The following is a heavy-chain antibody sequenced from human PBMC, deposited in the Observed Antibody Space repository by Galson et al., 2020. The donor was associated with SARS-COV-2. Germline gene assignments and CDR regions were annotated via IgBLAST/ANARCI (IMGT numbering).Heavy chain of an antibody. V-gene: IGHV1-8*01. CDR2: MNPNSGNT. D-gene: IGHD3-22*01. Sequence: ASVKVSCKASGYTFTSYDINWVRQATGQGLEWMGWMNPNSGNTGYAQKFQGRVTMTRNTSISTAYMELSSLRSEDTAVYYCARANYYYDSSGYYPNWFDPWGQGTLVTVSS. CDR1: GYTFTSYD. J-gene: IGHJ5*02. CDR3: ARANYYYDSSGYYPNWFDP.